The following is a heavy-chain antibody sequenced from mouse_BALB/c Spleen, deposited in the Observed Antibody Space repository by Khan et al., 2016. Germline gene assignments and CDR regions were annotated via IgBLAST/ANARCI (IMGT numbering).Heavy chain of an antibody. CDR3: ARSDDGYYVAWFGY. Sequence: QVQLQQSGAELVKPGASVKMSCKASGYTFTSYWMHWVKQRPGQGLEWIGYINPSTGYTEYNQKFKDKATLTADKSSSTAYMQLSSMTSEESAVYYCARSDDGYYVAWFGYWDQGTLVTVSA. CDR2: INPSTGYT. CDR1: GYTFTSYW. D-gene: IGHD2-3*01. V-gene: IGHV1-7*01. J-gene: IGHJ3*01.